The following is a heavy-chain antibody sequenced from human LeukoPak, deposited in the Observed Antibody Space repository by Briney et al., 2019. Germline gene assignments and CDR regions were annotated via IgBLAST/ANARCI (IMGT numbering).Heavy chain of an antibody. Sequence: SETLSLTCTVSGGSISSGGYYWSWIRQHPGKGLEWIGYIYYSGSTYYNPFLKSRVTISVDTSKNQFSLKLSSVTAADTAVYYCARDGCDGWFDPWGQGTLATVSS. CDR3: ARDGCDGWFDP. CDR1: GGSISSGGYY. J-gene: IGHJ5*02. D-gene: IGHD2-8*01. CDR2: IYYSGST. V-gene: IGHV4-31*03.